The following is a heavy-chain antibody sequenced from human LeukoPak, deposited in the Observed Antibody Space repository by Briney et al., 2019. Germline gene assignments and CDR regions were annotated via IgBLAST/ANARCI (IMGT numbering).Heavy chain of an antibody. D-gene: IGHD6-19*01. CDR2: IWYDGSNK. V-gene: IGHV3-33*01. CDR1: GFTFSSYG. CDR3: ARYDGSGWHAVVDY. Sequence: PGGSLRLSCAASGFTFSSYGMHWVRQAPGKGLEWVAVIWYDGSNKYYADSVKGRFTISRDNSKNTLYLQMNSLSAEDTAVYYCARYDGSGWHAVVDYWGQGTLVTVSS. J-gene: IGHJ4*02.